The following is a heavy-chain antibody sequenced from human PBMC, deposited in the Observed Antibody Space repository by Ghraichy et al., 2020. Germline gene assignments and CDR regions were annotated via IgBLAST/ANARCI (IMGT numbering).Heavy chain of an antibody. CDR1: GYGFTTYP. CDR3: VRGLGTIGTSD. Sequence: VKVSCKSSGYGFTTYPISWVRQAPGQGLEWLGWVNARTGDTDFAQSLQGRVTFTADTSTNTAFMDLKSLRSDDTAVYFCVRGLGTIGTSDWGQGTLVTVSS. CDR2: VNARTGDT. J-gene: IGHJ4*02. V-gene: IGHV1-18*01. D-gene: IGHD5-24*01.